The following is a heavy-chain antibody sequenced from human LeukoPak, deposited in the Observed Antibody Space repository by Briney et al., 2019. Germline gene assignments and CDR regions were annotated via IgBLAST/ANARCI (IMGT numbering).Heavy chain of an antibody. CDR2: ISSSSSTI. CDR1: GFTFSSYS. J-gene: IGHJ5*02. Sequence: GGSLRLSCAASGFTFSSYSMNWVRQAPGKGLEWVSYISSSSSTIYYADSVKGRFTISRDNAKNSLYLQMNSLRAEDTAVYYCARDRCSSTSCYWGNWFDPWGQGTLVTVSS. CDR3: ARDRCSSTSCYWGNWFDP. V-gene: IGHV3-48*01. D-gene: IGHD2-2*01.